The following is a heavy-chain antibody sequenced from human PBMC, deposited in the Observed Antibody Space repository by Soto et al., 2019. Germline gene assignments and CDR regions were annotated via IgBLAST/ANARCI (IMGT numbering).Heavy chain of an antibody. J-gene: IGHJ6*02. CDR1: GGTFSSYA. D-gene: IGHD6-13*01. Sequence: QVQLVQSGAEVKKPGSSVRVSCKASGGTFSSYAISWVRQAPGQGLEWMGGIIPIFGTENYAQKFQGRVTITADESMRTAYMELSSLRSEDTAVYYCARDRIAGSKYYYGMDVWGQGTTVTVSS. CDR2: IIPIFGTE. CDR3: ARDRIAGSKYYYGMDV. V-gene: IGHV1-69*01.